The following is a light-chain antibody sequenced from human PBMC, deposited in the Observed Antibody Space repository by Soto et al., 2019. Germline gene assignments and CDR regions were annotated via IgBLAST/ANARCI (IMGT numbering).Light chain of an antibody. J-gene: IGLJ2*01. CDR1: SSNIGSNY. Sequence: QSVLTQPPSASGTPGQRVTISCSGSSSNIGSNYVYWYQQLPGTAPKLLIYRNNQRPSGVPDRFSGSTSGTSASLAISGLRSEDEADYYCAAWDDSLVVFGGGTKLTVL. CDR2: RNN. CDR3: AAWDDSLVV. V-gene: IGLV1-47*01.